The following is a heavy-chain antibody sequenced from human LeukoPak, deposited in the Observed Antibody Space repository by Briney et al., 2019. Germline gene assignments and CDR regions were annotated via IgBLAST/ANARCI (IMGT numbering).Heavy chain of an antibody. CDR1: GDSIGSYY. CDR3: AKDRRTVDAFDV. Sequence: ETLSLTCTVSGDSIGSYYWSWVRQAPGKGLEWVSAISGSGETTYDADSVKGRFTLSRDNSKNTLYLQMNSLRAEDTAVYYCAKDRRTVDAFDVWGQGTMVIVSS. CDR2: ISGSGETT. J-gene: IGHJ3*01. V-gene: IGHV3-23*01. D-gene: IGHD1-1*01.